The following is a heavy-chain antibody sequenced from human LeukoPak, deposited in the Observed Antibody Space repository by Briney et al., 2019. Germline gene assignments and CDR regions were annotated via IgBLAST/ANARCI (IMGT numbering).Heavy chain of an antibody. CDR3: ARDGIAAAGYFDY. V-gene: IGHV3-66*01. D-gene: IGHD6-13*01. Sequence: PGGSLRLSCAASGFTFSDYYMSWIRQAPGKGLEWVSVIYSGGSTYYADSVKGRFTISRDNSKNTLYLQMNSLRAEDTAVYYCARDGIAAAGYFDYWGQGTLVTVSS. CDR1: GFTFSDYY. CDR2: IYSGGST. J-gene: IGHJ4*02.